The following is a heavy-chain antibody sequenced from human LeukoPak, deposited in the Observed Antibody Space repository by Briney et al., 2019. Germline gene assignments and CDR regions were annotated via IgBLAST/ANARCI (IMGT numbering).Heavy chain of an antibody. CDR3: ARAPGRVVVPAAVDY. D-gene: IGHD2-2*01. CDR2: IIPILGIA. J-gene: IGHJ4*02. CDR1: GYTFTSYD. Sequence: SVKVSCKASGYTFTSYDINWVRQATGQVLEWMVRIIPILGIANYAQKFQGRVTITADISTSTAYMGLSSLRSEDTAVYYCARAPGRVVVPAAVDYWGQGTLVTVSS. V-gene: IGHV1-69*04.